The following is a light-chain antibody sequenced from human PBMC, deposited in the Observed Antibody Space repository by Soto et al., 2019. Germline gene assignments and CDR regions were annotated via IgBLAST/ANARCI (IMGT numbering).Light chain of an antibody. J-gene: IGKJ1*01. CDR2: GAS. CDR1: QSFSNNY. V-gene: IGKV3-20*01. Sequence: EIVLTQSPGTLSLSPGERATLSCRASQSFSNNYLAWYQQKPGQAPRLLIYGASNRATGIPDRFSGSGSGTDFTLTISRLETEDFAVYYCQQYGSSGTFGPGTKVDIX. CDR3: QQYGSSGT.